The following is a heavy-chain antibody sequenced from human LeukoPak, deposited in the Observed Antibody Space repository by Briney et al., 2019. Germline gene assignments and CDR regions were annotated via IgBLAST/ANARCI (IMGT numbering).Heavy chain of an antibody. J-gene: IGHJ4*02. CDR2: INPNSGGT. Sequence: SSVKVSCKASGYTFTGYYMHWVRQAPGQGLEWMGRINPNSGGTNYAQKFQGRVTMTRDTSISTAYMELRRLRSDDTAVYYCARGYYGSGAVDYWGQGTLVTVSS. CDR1: GYTFTGYY. V-gene: IGHV1-2*06. CDR3: ARGYYGSGAVDY. D-gene: IGHD3-10*01.